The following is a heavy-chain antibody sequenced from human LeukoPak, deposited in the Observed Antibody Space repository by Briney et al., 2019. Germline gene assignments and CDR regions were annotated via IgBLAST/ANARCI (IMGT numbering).Heavy chain of an antibody. D-gene: IGHD1-1*01. V-gene: IGHV4-39*07. CDR2: IYYNGDT. CDR3: ARMLEPDYFDN. CDR1: SGSISSTTYY. Sequence: SETLSLTCTVSSGSISSTTYYWAWIRQPPGKGLEWIGSIYYNGDTYYNPSLKSRVIISADTSKNQFSLKLSSVTAADTAVFYCARMLEPDYFDNWGQGTKVTVSS. J-gene: IGHJ3*02.